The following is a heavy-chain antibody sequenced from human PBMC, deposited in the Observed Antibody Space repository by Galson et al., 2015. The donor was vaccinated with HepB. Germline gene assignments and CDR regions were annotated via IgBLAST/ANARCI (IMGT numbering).Heavy chain of an antibody. V-gene: IGHV3-15*07. CDR2: IKSKTDGGTT. CDR3: TTELAFSSSWYSPPGWFDP. J-gene: IGHJ5*02. Sequence: SLRLSCAASGFTFSNAWMNWVRQAPGKGLEWVGRIKSKTDGGTTDYAAPVKGRFTISRDDSKNTLYLQMNSLKTEDTAVYYCTTELAFSSSWYSPPGWFDPWGQGTLVTVSS. CDR1: GFTFSNAW. D-gene: IGHD6-13*01.